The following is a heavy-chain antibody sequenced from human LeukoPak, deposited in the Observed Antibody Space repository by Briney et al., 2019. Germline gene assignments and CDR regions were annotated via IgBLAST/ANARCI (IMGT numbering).Heavy chain of an antibody. Sequence: RPSEALSLTCAVYGGSFSGYYWSWIRQPPGKGLEWIGEINHSGSTNYNPSLKSRVTISVDTSKNQFSLKLSSVTAADTAVYYCARGWMVRGVIITTPIDYWGQGTLVTVSS. CDR3: ARGWMVRGVIITTPIDY. J-gene: IGHJ4*02. CDR1: GGSFSGYY. CDR2: INHSGST. D-gene: IGHD3-10*01. V-gene: IGHV4-34*01.